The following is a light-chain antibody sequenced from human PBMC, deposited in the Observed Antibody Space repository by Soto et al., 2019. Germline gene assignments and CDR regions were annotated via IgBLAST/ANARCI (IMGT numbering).Light chain of an antibody. CDR1: QDISSW. CDR2: GAS. CDR3: QQANGFPPLT. Sequence: DIQMTQSPSSVSASVGDRVTITCRASQDISSWLAWYQQKPGKAPKLLIYGASSLQSGVPSRFSGSVSGTDFTLTISSLQPEDFATYYCQQANGFPPLTFGGGTKVEIK. J-gene: IGKJ4*01. V-gene: IGKV1-12*01.